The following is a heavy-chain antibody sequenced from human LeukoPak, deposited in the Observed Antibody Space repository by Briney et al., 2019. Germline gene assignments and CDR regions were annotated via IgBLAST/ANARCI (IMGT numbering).Heavy chain of an antibody. CDR1: GDSISSGDYY. D-gene: IGHD5-18*01. Sequence: SETLSLTCTVSGDSISSGDYYWSWIRQPPGKGLEWIGNIYYTGNTNYNPSLKSRVTISIATSKNQFSLKLSSVTAADTAVYYCSRGLRSYGLKWGQGTVVTVSS. CDR3: SRGLRSYGLK. CDR2: IYYTGNT. V-gene: IGHV4-61*08. J-gene: IGHJ4*02.